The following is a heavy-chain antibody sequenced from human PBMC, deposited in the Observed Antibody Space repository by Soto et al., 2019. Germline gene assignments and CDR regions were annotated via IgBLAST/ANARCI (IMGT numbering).Heavy chain of an antibody. CDR1: GFTVSTSG. V-gene: IGHV3-30*03. CDR3: TGEVASGY. J-gene: IGHJ4*02. D-gene: IGHD2-8*02. Sequence: QVQLVESGGGVVQPGRSLRLSCAVSGFTVSTSGMQWVRQAPGKGLEWVAVISRDGGTKYYADSVKGRFTISRDNSRNTLFLEMNSLRSDDMAVYYCTGEVASGYWGQGTLVTVSS. CDR2: ISRDGGTK.